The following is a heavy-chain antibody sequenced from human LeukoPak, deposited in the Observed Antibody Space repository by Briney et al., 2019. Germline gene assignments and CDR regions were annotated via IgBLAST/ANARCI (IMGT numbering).Heavy chain of an antibody. Sequence: GGSLRLSCAASGFTFSSYWMSWVRQAPGKGLEWVANKKQEGSEKYYVDSVKGRFTISRDNAKNSLYLQMNSLRAEDTAVYYCAREKVVVVAATEYNWFDPWGQGTLVTVSS. CDR1: GFTFSSYW. V-gene: IGHV3-7*01. CDR2: KKQEGSEK. CDR3: AREKVVVVAATEYNWFDP. D-gene: IGHD2-15*01. J-gene: IGHJ5*02.